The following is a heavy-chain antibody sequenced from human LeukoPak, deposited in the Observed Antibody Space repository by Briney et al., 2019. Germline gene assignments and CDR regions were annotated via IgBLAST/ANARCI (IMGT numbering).Heavy chain of an antibody. V-gene: IGHV4-34*01. CDR3: ARREAHCSSTSCYFNS. D-gene: IGHD2-2*01. J-gene: IGHJ5*02. CDR1: GGSFSGYY. Sequence: SETLSLTCAVYGGSFSGYYWSWIRQPPGKGLEWTGEINHSGSTNYNPSLKSRVTISVDTSKNQFSLKLSSVTAADTAVYYCARREAHCSSTSCYFNSWGQGTLVTVSS. CDR2: INHSGST.